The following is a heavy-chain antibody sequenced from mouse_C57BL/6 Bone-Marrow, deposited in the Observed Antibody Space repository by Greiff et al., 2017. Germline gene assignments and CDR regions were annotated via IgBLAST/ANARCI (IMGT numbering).Heavy chain of an antibody. CDR1: GNTFPSYW. CDR3: AREGYYGQFAY. Sequence: QVQLQQPGAGLVNPGAPGRLSCKASGNTFPSYWMPWGKQRPGQGLEWIGMLHPNSGSTNYNEKFKSKATLTVDKSSSTAYMQLSSLTSEDSAVYYCAREGYYGQFAYWGQGTLVTVSA. CDR2: LHPNSGST. D-gene: IGHD1-1*01. V-gene: IGHV1-64*01. J-gene: IGHJ3*01.